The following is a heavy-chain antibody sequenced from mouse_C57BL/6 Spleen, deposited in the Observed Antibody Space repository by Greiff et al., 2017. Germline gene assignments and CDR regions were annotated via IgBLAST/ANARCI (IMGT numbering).Heavy chain of an antibody. D-gene: IGHD1-1*01. J-gene: IGHJ2*01. CDR3: ARGGTTVVGRENFDY. CDR2: IYPYNGVS. CDR1: GYSFTGYY. V-gene: IGHV1-31*01. Sequence: EVQLQQSGPELVKPGASVKISCKASGYSFTGYYMHWVKQSHGNILDWIGYIYPYNGVSSYNQKFKGKATLTVDKSSSTAYMELRSLTSADSAVYDWARGGTTVVGRENFDYWGQGTTLTVSS.